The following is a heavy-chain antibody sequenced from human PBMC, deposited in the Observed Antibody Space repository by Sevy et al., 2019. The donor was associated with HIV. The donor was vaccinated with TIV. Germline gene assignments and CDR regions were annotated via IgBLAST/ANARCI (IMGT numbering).Heavy chain of an antibody. D-gene: IGHD2-8*01. J-gene: IGHJ4*02. CDR3: AREGCTKPHDY. V-gene: IGHV3-23*01. Sequence: GGSLRLSCAASGFTFSKYSMSWIRQTPGKGLEWVSTFSFGCGKINYADSAKGRFTISRDDSRNTFYLQMNSLRAEDTAIYYCAREGCTKPHDYWGQGTVVTVSS. CDR2: FSFGCGKI. CDR1: GFTFSKYS.